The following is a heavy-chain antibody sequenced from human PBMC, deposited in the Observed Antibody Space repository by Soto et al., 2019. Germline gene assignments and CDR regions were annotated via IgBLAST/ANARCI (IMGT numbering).Heavy chain of an antibody. J-gene: IGHJ4*02. CDR3: AKDTREVVVAAATFDY. D-gene: IGHD2-15*01. CDR2: TSGDGTNK. Sequence: GGSLRLSCAASGFTFSNYGMHWVRQAPGKGLEWVAITSGDGTNKYYGESVKGRFTISRDNSKNTLFLQVDSLRVEDSAMYYCAKDTREVVVAAATFDYWGQGTLVTVSS. V-gene: IGHV3-30*18. CDR1: GFTFSNYG.